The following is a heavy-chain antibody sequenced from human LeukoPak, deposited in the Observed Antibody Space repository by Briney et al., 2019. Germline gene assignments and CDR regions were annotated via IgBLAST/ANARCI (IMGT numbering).Heavy chain of an antibody. Sequence: GGSLRLSCVASGFSFSSYGMHWVRRAPGKGLEWMTFVRFDGSEKYYADSVKGRFTISRDYSKNTLFLQMSSLRPEDTAVYYCALGKNFGYHYFDFWGQGALVTVSS. CDR3: ALGKNFGYHYFDF. D-gene: IGHD2-2*03. CDR2: VRFDGSEK. CDR1: GFSFSSYG. V-gene: IGHV3-30*02. J-gene: IGHJ4*02.